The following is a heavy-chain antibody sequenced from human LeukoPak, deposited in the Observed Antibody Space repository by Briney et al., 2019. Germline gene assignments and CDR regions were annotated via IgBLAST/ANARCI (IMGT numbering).Heavy chain of an antibody. CDR3: ARDVHYGMDV. J-gene: IGHJ6*02. CDR1: GFTLSSYG. CDR2: ITSDGSIT. V-gene: IGHV3-74*01. Sequence: GGSLRLSCAASGFTLSSYGMHWVRQAPGKGLVWVSRITSDGSITRYADSVKGRFTISRDNAKNTLCLQMNSLRAEDTAVYYCARDVHYGMDVWGQGTTVTVSS.